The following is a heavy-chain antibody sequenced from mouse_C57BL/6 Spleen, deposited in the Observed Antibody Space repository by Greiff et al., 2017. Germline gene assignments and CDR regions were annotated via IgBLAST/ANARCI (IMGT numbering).Heavy chain of an antibody. CDR2: IYPRSGNT. V-gene: IGHV1-81*01. CDR1: GYTFTSYG. Sequence: QVQLQQSGAELARPGASVKLSCKASGYTFTSYGISWVKQRTGQGLEWIGEIYPRSGNTYYNEKFKGKATLTADKSSSTAYMELRSLTSEDSAVYFCARDDYDGLGYAMDYWGQGTSVTVSS. D-gene: IGHD2-4*01. CDR3: ARDDYDGLGYAMDY. J-gene: IGHJ4*01.